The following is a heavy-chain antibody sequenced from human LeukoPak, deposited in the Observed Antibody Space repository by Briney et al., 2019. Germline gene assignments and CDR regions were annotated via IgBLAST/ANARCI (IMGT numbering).Heavy chain of an antibody. Sequence: GASVKVSCKASGYTFTSYYMHWVRQAPGQGLEWMGIINPSGGSTSYAQKFQGRVTMTRDTSTSTVYMELSSLRSEDTAVYYCARGGSSSWSYYYGMDVWGQGTTVTVSS. CDR2: INPSGGST. CDR3: ARGGSSSWSYYYGMDV. D-gene: IGHD6-13*01. CDR1: GYTFTSYY. J-gene: IGHJ6*02. V-gene: IGHV1-46*01.